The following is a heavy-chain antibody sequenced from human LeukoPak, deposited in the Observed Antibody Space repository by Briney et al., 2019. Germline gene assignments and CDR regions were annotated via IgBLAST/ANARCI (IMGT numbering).Heavy chain of an antibody. Sequence: YPSETLFLTCTVSGGSISSYYWSWIRQPPGKGLEWIGYIYYSGSTNYNPSLKSRVTISVDTSKNQFSLKLSSVTAADTAVYYCARVGLDAFDIWGQGTMVTVSS. J-gene: IGHJ3*02. CDR2: IYYSGST. CDR1: GGSISSYY. V-gene: IGHV4-59*01. CDR3: ARVGLDAFDI.